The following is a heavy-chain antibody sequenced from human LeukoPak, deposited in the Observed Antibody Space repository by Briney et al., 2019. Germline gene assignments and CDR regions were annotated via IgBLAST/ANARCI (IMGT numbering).Heavy chain of an antibody. CDR1: GGPISSYY. Sequence: SETLSLTCTVSGGPISSYYWSWIRQPPGKGLEWIGYIYTSGSTNYNPSLKSRVTISVDTSKNQFSLKLSSVTAADTAVYYCARRRQYNWFDPWGQGTLVTVSS. V-gene: IGHV4-4*09. D-gene: IGHD6-19*01. CDR3: ARRRQYNWFDP. CDR2: IYTSGST. J-gene: IGHJ5*02.